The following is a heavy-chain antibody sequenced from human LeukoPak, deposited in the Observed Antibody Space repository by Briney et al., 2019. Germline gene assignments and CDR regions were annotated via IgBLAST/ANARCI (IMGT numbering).Heavy chain of an antibody. Sequence: GGSLRLSCAASRFTFDDYRMIWLRQAPGKGREWVFSISWNSGSTAYGVSVKGRFTISRDNAENALYLQVNSLRAEDTALYYCARDIRLSGSYLFDYGSQGTLVTVSS. V-gene: IGHV3-20*04. CDR2: ISWNSGST. CDR3: ARDIRLSGSYLFDY. CDR1: RFTFDDYR. J-gene: IGHJ4*02. D-gene: IGHD1-26*01.